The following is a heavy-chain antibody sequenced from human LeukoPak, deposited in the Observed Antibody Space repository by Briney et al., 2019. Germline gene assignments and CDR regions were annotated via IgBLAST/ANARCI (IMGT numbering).Heavy chain of an antibody. Sequence: PSETLSLTCTVSGGSISSSSYYWGWIRQPPGKGLEWIGSIYYSGSTYYNPSLKSRVTISVDTSKNQFSLKLSSVTAADTAVYYCARAPLLAYCGGDCYRNWFDPWGQGTLVTVSS. V-gene: IGHV4-39*07. CDR1: GGSISSSSYY. D-gene: IGHD2-21*02. CDR2: IYYSGST. CDR3: ARAPLLAYCGGDCYRNWFDP. J-gene: IGHJ5*02.